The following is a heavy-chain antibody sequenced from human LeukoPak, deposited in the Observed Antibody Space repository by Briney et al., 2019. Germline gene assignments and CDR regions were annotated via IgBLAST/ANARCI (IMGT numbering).Heavy chain of an antibody. D-gene: IGHD1-26*01. J-gene: IGHJ6*02. CDR3: ATSGVGAIPFYYYGMDV. CDR2: IYYSGST. V-gene: IGHV4-59*01. Sequence: SETLSLTCTVSGGSISSYYWSRIRQPPGKGLEWIGYIYYSGSTNYNPSLKSRVTISVDTSKNQFSLKLSSVTAADTAVYYCATSGVGAIPFYYYGMDVWGQGTTVTVSS. CDR1: GGSISSYY.